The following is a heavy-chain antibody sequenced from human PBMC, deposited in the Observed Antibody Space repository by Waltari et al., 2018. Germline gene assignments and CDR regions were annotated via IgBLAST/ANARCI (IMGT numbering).Heavy chain of an antibody. CDR1: GYTFTGYS. V-gene: IGHV1-2*02. J-gene: IGHJ3*02. D-gene: IGHD6-6*01. Sequence: QVQLVQSGAEVKKPGASVKVSCQASGYTFTGYSMHWLRQAPGQGLEWMGWINPNSGGTNYAQKFQGRVTMTRDTSISTAYMELSRLRSDDTAVYYCAREVAARQKKDTQIAFDIWGQGTMVTVSS. CDR3: AREVAARQKKDTQIAFDI. CDR2: INPNSGGT.